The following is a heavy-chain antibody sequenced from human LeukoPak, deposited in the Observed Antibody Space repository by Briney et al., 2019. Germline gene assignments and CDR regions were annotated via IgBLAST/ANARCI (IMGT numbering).Heavy chain of an antibody. CDR3: ARGTWGRGDYYYYGMDV. J-gene: IGHJ6*02. CDR1: GFTFSSYA. CDR2: ISGSGGST. Sequence: GGSLRLSCAASGFTFSSYAMSWVRQAPGKGLEWVSAISGSGGSTYYADSVKGRFTISRDNSKNTLYLQMNSLRAEDTALYHCARGTWGRGDYYYYGMDVWGQGTTVTVSS. D-gene: IGHD7-27*01. V-gene: IGHV3-23*01.